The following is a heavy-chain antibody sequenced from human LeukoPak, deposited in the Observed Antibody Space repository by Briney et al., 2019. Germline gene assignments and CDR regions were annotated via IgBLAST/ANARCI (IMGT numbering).Heavy chain of an antibody. Sequence: GGSLRLSCAASGFTFSSYAMSWVRQAPGKGLEWVSTITGTSGSTYYADSVKGWFTISRDNSKNTLYLQMNSLRDEDTAVYYCAKPRGWYPAFDYWGQGTLVTVSS. D-gene: IGHD6-19*01. V-gene: IGHV3-23*01. CDR1: GFTFSSYA. CDR2: ITGTSGST. J-gene: IGHJ4*02. CDR3: AKPRGWYPAFDY.